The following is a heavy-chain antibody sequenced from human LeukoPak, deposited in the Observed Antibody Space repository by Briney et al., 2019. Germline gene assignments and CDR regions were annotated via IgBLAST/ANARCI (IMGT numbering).Heavy chain of an antibody. D-gene: IGHD6-19*01. CDR1: GYTFNTYG. Sequence: ASVKLSCKASGYTFNTYGINWVRQAPGQGLEWMGWISAYNGNTNYAQNFQGRVTLTTDTSTSTAYMKLTSLRSDETAVYYCARDGRQWVPLNWFDPWGQGTLVTVSS. CDR2: ISAYNGNT. V-gene: IGHV1-18*04. CDR3: ARDGRQWVPLNWFDP. J-gene: IGHJ5*02.